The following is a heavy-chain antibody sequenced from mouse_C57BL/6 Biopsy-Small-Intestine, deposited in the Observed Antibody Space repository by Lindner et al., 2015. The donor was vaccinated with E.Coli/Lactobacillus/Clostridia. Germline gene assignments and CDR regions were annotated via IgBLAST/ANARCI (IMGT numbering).Heavy chain of an antibody. V-gene: IGHV1-7*01. CDR1: GYTFTSYW. J-gene: IGHJ3*02. D-gene: IGHD3-2*01. CDR3: AQTARAT. CDR2: INPNSDYT. Sequence: VQLQESGAELAKPGASVKMSCKAFGYTFTSYWMHWVKQRPGQGLEWIGYINPNSDYTEYNQKFKDKATLTADKSSSTAYMQLSSLTSEDSAVYYCAQTARATWGQGTLVTVSA.